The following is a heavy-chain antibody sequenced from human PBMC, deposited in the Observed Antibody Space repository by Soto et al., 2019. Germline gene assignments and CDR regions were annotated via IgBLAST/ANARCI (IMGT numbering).Heavy chain of an antibody. D-gene: IGHD2-8*01. J-gene: IGHJ6*02. CDR1: GFTFSSYD. CDR3: ARETADDCTNAFCYSHYAMDV. Sequence: GSLRLCCTASGFTFSSYDMHWVRQAPGKGLEWVSALGTTGDTYYAGSVKGRFTISRENAKNFLYLQMNSLRAEDTAVYYCARETADDCTNAFCYSHYAMDVWGQGTTVTVSS. V-gene: IGHV3-13*01. CDR2: LGTTGDT.